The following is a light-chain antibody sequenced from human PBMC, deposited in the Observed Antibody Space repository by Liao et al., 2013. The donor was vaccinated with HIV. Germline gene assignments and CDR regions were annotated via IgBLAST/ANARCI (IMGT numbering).Light chain of an antibody. CDR2: HAS. CDR3: QLWDSSSDHPYV. CDR1: DFGTKR. Sequence: SYVPAQPLSVSVAPGETARITCGGDDFGTKRVHWYQQKPGQAPVLLIYHASDRPSGIPERFSGSNSGNTATLTISRVEPGDEADYYCQLWDSSSDHPYVFGTGTQVTVL. J-gene: IGLJ1*01. V-gene: IGLV3-21*01.